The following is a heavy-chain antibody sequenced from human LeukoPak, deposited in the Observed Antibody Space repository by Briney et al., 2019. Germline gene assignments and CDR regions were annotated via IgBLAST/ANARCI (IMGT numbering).Heavy chain of an antibody. J-gene: IGHJ5*02. Sequence: GGSLRLSCAASRFTFSNYGGHWVRQATGKGLEWVAFIPSDGSKQYYGDSVKGRFTISRDNSKNTLHLQMNSLRPEDTAMYYCASDIPGGFDPWGQGTLVTISS. CDR2: IPSDGSKQ. V-gene: IGHV3-30*02. CDR1: RFTFSNYG. D-gene: IGHD3-9*01. CDR3: ASDIPGGFDP.